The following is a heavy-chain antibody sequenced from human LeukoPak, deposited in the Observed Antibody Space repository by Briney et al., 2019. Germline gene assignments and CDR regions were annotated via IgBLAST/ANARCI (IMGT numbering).Heavy chain of an antibody. V-gene: IGHV1-8*02. CDR2: MNPNGGNT. D-gene: IGHD3-16*01. J-gene: IGHJ3*02. CDR3: ARSRLWSPRDAFDI. Sequence: ASVKVSCKASGYTFTNYDINWVRQATGQGLEWMGWMNPNGGNTGYAQKFQGRVTMTRDMSTSTVYMELSSLRSEDTAVYYCARSRLWSPRDAFDIWAQGTMVTVSS. CDR1: GYTFTNYD.